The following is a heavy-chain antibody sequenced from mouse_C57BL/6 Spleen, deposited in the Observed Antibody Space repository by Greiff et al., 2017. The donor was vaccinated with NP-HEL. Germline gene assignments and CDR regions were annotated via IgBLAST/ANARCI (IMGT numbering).Heavy chain of an antibody. CDR2: IDPSDSYT. V-gene: IGHV1-59*01. J-gene: IGHJ1*03. CDR3: ARSYGNYGYFDV. Sequence: VQLQQPGAELVRPGTSVKLSCKASGYTFTGYWMHWVKQRPGQGLEWIGVIDPSDSYTNYNQKFKGKATLTVDTSSSTAYMQLSSLTSEDSAVYYCARSYGNYGYFDVWGTGTTVTVSS. D-gene: IGHD2-10*02. CDR1: GYTFTGYW.